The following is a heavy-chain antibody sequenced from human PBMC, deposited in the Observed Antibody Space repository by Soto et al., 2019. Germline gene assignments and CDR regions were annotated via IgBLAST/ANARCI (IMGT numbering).Heavy chain of an antibody. J-gene: IGHJ6*02. Sequence: GGSLRLSCAASGFTFRSYGMHWVRQAPGKGLEWVAVISYDGSDKYYGDSVEGRFTISRDYSKNTLYLQMNSLRAEDTAVYYCAKDERSSSKVYYYYGMDVWGQGTTVTVSS. V-gene: IGHV3-30*18. CDR1: GFTFRSYG. CDR3: AKDERSSSKVYYYYGMDV. CDR2: ISYDGSDK. D-gene: IGHD6-6*01.